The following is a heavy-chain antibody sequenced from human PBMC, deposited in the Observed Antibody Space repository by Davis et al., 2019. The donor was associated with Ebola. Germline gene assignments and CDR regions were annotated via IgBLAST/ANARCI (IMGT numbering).Heavy chain of an antibody. V-gene: IGHV3-23*01. CDR3: AKFRGTQQMDY. Sequence: GESLKISCAASGFIFRNYAMNWVRQAPGKGLEWVSVISGNGETTFYADSVKGRFTISRDNAKNTLYLQMKSLRAEDTAIYYCAKFRGTQQMDYWGQGTLVTVSS. D-gene: IGHD1/OR15-1a*01. CDR2: ISGNGETT. J-gene: IGHJ4*02. CDR1: GFIFRNYA.